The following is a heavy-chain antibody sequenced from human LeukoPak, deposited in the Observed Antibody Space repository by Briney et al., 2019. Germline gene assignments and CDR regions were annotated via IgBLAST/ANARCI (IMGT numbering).Heavy chain of an antibody. J-gene: IGHJ4*02. Sequence: SETLSLTCTVYGGSVTGYYWSWIRQSPGKGLMWIGEVNHDGGTNYNPSLKSRVTISIDTSKKQFSLKLRSASAADAAVYYCARMGREFQGAGSYRARPFDVWGQGTPVTVSS. D-gene: IGHD3-10*01. V-gene: IGHV4-34*01. CDR1: GGSVTGYY. CDR3: ARMGREFQGAGSYRARPFDV. CDR2: VNHDGGT.